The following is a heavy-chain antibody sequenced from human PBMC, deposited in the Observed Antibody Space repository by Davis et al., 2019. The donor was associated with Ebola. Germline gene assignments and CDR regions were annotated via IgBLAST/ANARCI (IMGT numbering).Heavy chain of an antibody. V-gene: IGHV1-2*06. Sequence: ALVKVSCKASGYTFTDYNIHWMRQAPGQGLEWLGRVILKSGATNYAQKLQGRVTMTTDRSTSTVHMELRSLISDDTAVYYCARGGRDGMDVWGQGTTVTVS. J-gene: IGHJ6*02. CDR3: ARGGRDGMDV. CDR2: VILKSGAT. CDR1: GYTFTDYN.